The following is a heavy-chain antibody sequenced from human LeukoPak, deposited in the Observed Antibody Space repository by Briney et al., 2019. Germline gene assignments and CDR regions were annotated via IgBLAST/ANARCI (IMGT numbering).Heavy chain of an antibody. V-gene: IGHV4-38-2*01. Sequence: SETLSLTCAVSGYSFSNGYYWGWIRQPPGKGLEWIGSIYHSGSTHYNPSLKSRVTMSVDTSKNQFSLKLSSVTAADTAVYYCARNRTSSYFDYWGQGTLVTVSS. J-gene: IGHJ4*02. CDR3: ARNRTSSYFDY. D-gene: IGHD2-2*01. CDR1: GYSFSNGYY. CDR2: IYHSGST.